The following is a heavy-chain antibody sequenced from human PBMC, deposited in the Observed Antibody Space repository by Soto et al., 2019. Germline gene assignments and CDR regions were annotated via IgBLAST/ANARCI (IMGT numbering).Heavy chain of an antibody. CDR1: GFTFSVYW. D-gene: IGHD5-12*01. J-gene: IGHJ4*02. CDR2: IKFDGTGI. CDR3: ARDSGYSSVDSVNHYFEY. V-gene: IGHV3-7*01. Sequence: ESGGKVVQPGGSLRLSCVASGFTFSVYWMCWVRQAPGEGLEWVARIKFDGTGIQYAESVKGRFSISRDNAGNSVYLQMNSVRAEDTAVYYCARDSGYSSVDSVNHYFEYWGQGALVTVTS.